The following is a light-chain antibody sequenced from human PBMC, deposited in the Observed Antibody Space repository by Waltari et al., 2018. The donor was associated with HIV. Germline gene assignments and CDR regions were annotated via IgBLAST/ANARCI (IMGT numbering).Light chain of an antibody. V-gene: IGKV1-12*01. CDR2: ATF. J-gene: IGKJ1*01. CDR1: QDIGSW. CDR3: QQAHSLPWT. Sequence: DIQMTQSPSSVSASVGDRVTITCRASQDIGSWLTWYQQKPGTAPNLVVLATFSLQSGVPARCSGSRSGTNFTLTINTLQSEDFATYFCQQAHSLPWTFGHGTKVEMK.